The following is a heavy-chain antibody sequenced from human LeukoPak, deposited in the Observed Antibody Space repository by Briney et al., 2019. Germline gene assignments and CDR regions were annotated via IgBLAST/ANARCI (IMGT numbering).Heavy chain of an antibody. CDR1: GFSFSSYW. CDR2: INQYGSEK. D-gene: IGHD2-15*01. V-gene: IGHV3-7*01. J-gene: IGHJ6*03. CDR3: ARDRPGRELLPYYMDV. Sequence: GGSLRLSCAASGFSFSSYWMSWVRQAPGKGLEWVANINQYGSEKYYVDSVKGRFTISRDNAKNSLSLQMNSLRAEDTAVYYCARDRPGRELLPYYMDVWGQGTTVTVYS.